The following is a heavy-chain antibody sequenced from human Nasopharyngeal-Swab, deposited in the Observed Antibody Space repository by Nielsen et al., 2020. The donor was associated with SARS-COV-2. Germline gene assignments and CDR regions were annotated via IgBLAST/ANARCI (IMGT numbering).Heavy chain of an antibody. D-gene: IGHD1-26*01. J-gene: IGHJ4*02. CDR3: AREVIIVGTTTTGADADDGLH. CDR2: TSYDGTNK. Sequence: WIRQPPGKGLEWVAVTSYDGTNKYYADSMKGRFTISRDNSKNTLYLQMNSLRVEDTAVYYCAREVIIVGTTTTGADADDGLHWGQGTLVTVSS. V-gene: IGHV3-30-3*01.